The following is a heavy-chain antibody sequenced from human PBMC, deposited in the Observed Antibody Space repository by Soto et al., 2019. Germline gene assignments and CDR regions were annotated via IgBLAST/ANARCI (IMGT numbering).Heavy chain of an antibody. CDR2: INPNSGGT. J-gene: IGHJ4*02. CDR1: GYTFTGYY. Sequence: GPSVKVSCKASGYTFTGYYMHWVRQAPGQGLEWMGWINPNSGGTNYAQKFQGRVTMTRDTSISTAYMELSRLRSDDTAVYYCAITMVRGVMGYFDYWGQGTPVTVSS. V-gene: IGHV1-2*02. D-gene: IGHD3-10*01. CDR3: AITMVRGVMGYFDY.